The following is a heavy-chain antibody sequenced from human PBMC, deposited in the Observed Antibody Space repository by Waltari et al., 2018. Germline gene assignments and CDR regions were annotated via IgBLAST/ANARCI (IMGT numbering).Heavy chain of an antibody. V-gene: IGHV3-23*01. CDR2: ISGSGYIT. D-gene: IGHD3-9*01. J-gene: IGHJ4*02. CDR3: ASDDEEHWPFDLDY. CDR1: GFTSRTFP. Sequence: EVQLLVSGGGLVQPGGSLRLSCAASGFTSRTFPMRWARQAPGKVLEWGADISGSGYITRYADSVQGRCTISRDNSRNTLFLQMNSLRAEDTAVYHCASDDEEHWPFDLDYWGQGIPVTVSS.